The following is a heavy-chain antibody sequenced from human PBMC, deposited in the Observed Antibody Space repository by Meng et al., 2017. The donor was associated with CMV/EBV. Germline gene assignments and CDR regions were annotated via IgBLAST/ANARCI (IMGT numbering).Heavy chain of an antibody. V-gene: IGHV3-23*01. Sequence: GESLKISCAASGFTFSSYAMSWVRQAPGKGLEWVSAISGSGGSTYYADSVKGRFTISRDNSKNTLYLQMKSLRAEDTAVYYCAKGGYYDSSGPLPAFDYWGQGTLVTVSS. J-gene: IGHJ4*02. CDR3: AKGGYYDSSGPLPAFDY. D-gene: IGHD3-22*01. CDR1: GFTFSSYA. CDR2: ISGSGGST.